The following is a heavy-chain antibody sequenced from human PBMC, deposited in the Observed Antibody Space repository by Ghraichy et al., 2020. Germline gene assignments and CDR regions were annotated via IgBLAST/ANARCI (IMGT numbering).Heavy chain of an antibody. D-gene: IGHD6-13*01. CDR1: GGSISSYY. J-gene: IGHJ4*02. CDR3: ARHGPPLMWYSSSWYVSPYFDY. V-gene: IGHV4-59*08. Sequence: SETLSLTCTVSGGSISSYYWSWIRQPPGKGLEWIGYIYYSGSTNYNPSLKSRVTISVDTSKNQFSLKLSSVTAADTAVYYCARHGPPLMWYSSSWYVSPYFDYWGQGTLVTVSS. CDR2: IYYSGST.